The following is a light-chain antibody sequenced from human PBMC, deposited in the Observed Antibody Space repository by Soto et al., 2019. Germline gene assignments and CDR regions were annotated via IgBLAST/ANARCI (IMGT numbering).Light chain of an antibody. Sequence: QSVLTQPASVSGSPGQSITISCTGSSTDVGGYNFVSWYQQYPGKVPKLLIYDVSNRPSGVSNRFSGSKSGNTASLTISGLQAEDEADYYCSSYSSSGTPEVFGIGTKVTVL. J-gene: IGLJ1*01. CDR2: DVS. CDR3: SSYSSSGTPEV. V-gene: IGLV2-14*01. CDR1: STDVGGYNF.